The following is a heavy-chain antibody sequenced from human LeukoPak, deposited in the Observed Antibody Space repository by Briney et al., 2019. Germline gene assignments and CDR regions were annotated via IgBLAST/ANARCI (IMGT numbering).Heavy chain of an antibody. Sequence: SETLSLTCTVSGVSIRGSSYYWGWIRQSPGKGLEWIGSIYYSGSIYYSTSLKSRVSISIDTSKNQFSLKVSSVTAADSSVYYCVRHEVVGYNYYALEIWGQGTTVTVAS. CDR2: IYYSGSI. CDR3: VRHEVVGYNYYALEI. J-gene: IGHJ6*02. D-gene: IGHD3-22*01. CDR1: GVSIRGSSYY. V-gene: IGHV4-39*01.